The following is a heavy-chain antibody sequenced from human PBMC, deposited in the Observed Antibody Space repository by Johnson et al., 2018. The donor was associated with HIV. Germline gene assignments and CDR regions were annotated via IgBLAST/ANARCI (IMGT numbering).Heavy chain of an antibody. CDR1: GFTFISYG. Sequence: VQLVESGGGVVQPGGSLRLSCAAPGFTFISYGMHWVRQAPGKGLEWVAFIRYDGSNQYYADSVKGRFTISRDNSKNTLYLQMNGLRAEDTAVYYCARASTTVTTGDDAFDIWGQGTMVTVSS. CDR3: ARASTTVTTGDDAFDI. J-gene: IGHJ3*02. V-gene: IGHV3-30*02. D-gene: IGHD4-17*01. CDR2: IRYDGSNQ.